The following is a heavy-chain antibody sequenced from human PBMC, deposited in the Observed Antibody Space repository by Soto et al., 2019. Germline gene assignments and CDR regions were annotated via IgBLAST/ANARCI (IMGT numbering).Heavy chain of an antibody. Sequence: QVQLVQSGAEVKKPGASVKVSCKTSGYTFTSYGISWVRQAPGQALEWMGWISAYNGNTNYAQKLQDRVTMTTDTSTTTAYMELRSLRYDDTAVYYCAREGVRPYYYSGMDVWGQGTTVTVSS. CDR1: GYTFTSYG. D-gene: IGHD3-16*01. CDR2: ISAYNGNT. V-gene: IGHV1-18*01. J-gene: IGHJ6*01. CDR3: AREGVRPYYYSGMDV.